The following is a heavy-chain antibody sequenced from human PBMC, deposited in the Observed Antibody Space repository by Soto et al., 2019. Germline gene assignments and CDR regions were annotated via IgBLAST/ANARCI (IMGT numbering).Heavy chain of an antibody. CDR2: IYHSGST. D-gene: IGHD3-3*01. Sequence: SETLSHTCAVSGYSISSGYYWGWIRQPPGKGLEWIGSIYHSGSTYYNPSLKSRVTISVDTSKNQFSLKLSSVTAADTAVYYCARYYDFWSGYDRFDPWGQGTLVTVSS. CDR1: GYSISSGYY. CDR3: ARYYDFWSGYDRFDP. V-gene: IGHV4-38-2*01. J-gene: IGHJ5*02.